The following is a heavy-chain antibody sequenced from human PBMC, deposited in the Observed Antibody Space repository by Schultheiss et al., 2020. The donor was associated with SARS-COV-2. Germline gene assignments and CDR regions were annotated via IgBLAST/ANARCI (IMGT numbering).Heavy chain of an antibody. V-gene: IGHV3-33*08. D-gene: IGHD5-18*01. CDR3: ARRDLQLWLSNAFDI. CDR1: GFTFSSYG. CDR2: IWYDGSNK. Sequence: GGSLRLSCAASGFTFSSYGMHWVRQAPGKGLEWVAVIWYDGSNKYYADSVKGRFTISRDNSKNTRYLQMNSLRAEDTAVYYCARRDLQLWLSNAFDIWGQGTMVTVSS. J-gene: IGHJ3*02.